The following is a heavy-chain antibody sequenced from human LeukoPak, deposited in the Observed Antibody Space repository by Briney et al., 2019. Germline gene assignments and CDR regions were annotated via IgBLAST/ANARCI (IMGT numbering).Heavy chain of an antibody. CDR1: GYTFTDYY. V-gene: IGHV1-2*02. J-gene: IGHJ4*02. CDR2: IHTNSDAT. Sequence: ASVKVSCKASGYTFTDYYIHWVRQAPGQGLEWMGWIHTNSDATNYAQNLQGRATMTRDTSISTAYMELSRLGSDDTAVYYCARGLFSPGDQWGQGTLVTVST. CDR3: ARGLFSPGDQ. D-gene: IGHD2/OR15-2a*01.